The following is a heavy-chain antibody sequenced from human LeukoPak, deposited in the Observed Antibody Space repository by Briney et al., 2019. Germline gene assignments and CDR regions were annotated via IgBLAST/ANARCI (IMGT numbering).Heavy chain of an antibody. V-gene: IGHV4-34*01. Sequence: SETLSLTCAVYGGSFSGYYWSWIRQPPGKGLEWIGEINHSGSTNYNPSLKSRVTISVDTSKNQFSLKLSSVTAADTAVYYCARGRVSPGIVVVVAATPRNYYYYYGMDVWGQGTTVTVSS. CDR2: INHSGST. J-gene: IGHJ6*02. D-gene: IGHD2-15*01. CDR3: ARGRVSPGIVVVVAATPRNYYYYYGMDV. CDR1: GGSFSGYY.